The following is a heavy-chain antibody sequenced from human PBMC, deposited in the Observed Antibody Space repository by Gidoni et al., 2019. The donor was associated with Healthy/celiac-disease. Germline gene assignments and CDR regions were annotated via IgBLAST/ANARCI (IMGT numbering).Heavy chain of an antibody. CDR1: GGSFSGYY. J-gene: IGHJ4*02. Sequence: QVQLQQWGAGLLKPSETLSLTCAVYGGSFSGYYWSWIRQPPGKGLEWIGEINHSGSTNYNPSLKSRVTISVDTSKNQFSLKLSSVTAADTAVYYCARERRRVRTAMVYYFDYWGQGTLVTVSS. V-gene: IGHV4-34*01. CDR2: INHSGST. CDR3: ARERRRVRTAMVYYFDY. D-gene: IGHD5-18*01.